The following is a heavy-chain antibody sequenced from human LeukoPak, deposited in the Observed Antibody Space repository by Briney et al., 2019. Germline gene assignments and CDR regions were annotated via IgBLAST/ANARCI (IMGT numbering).Heavy chain of an antibody. Sequence: GGSLRLSCAASGFTFSSYVMHWVRQAPGKGLEWVAIISYDGSNEYYADSVKGRFTISRDNSKNTLYLQMGSLRTEDMAIYYCARAPDFSRWFDYWGQGALVTVSS. J-gene: IGHJ4*02. CDR3: ARAPDFSRWFDY. CDR1: GFTFSSYV. V-gene: IGHV3-30*14. D-gene: IGHD3-3*01. CDR2: ISYDGSNE.